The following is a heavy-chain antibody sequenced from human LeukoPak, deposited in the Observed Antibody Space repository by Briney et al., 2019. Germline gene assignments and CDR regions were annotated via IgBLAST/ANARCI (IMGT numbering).Heavy chain of an antibody. CDR3: ARDRGPPFDY. CDR2: INHSGST. V-gene: IGHV4-34*01. J-gene: IGHJ4*02. CDR1: GGSFSGYY. Sequence: SETLSLTCAVYGGSFSGYYWSWICQPPRKGLEWIGEINHSGSTNYNPSLKSRVTISVDTSKNQFSLKLSSVTAADTAVYYCARDRGPPFDYWGQGTLVTVSS.